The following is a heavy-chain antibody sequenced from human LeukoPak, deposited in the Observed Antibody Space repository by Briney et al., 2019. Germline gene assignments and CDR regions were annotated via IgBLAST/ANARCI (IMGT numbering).Heavy chain of an antibody. CDR2: INPNSGGT. D-gene: IGHD6-19*01. CDR3: ARDYRLPTWLATFDY. CDR1: GYTFTGYY. Sequence: GASVKVSCKASGYTFTGYYMHWVRQAPGQGLEWMGWINPNSGGTNYAQKFQGRVTMTRDTSISTAYMELSRLRSDDTAVYYCARDYRLPTWLATFDYWGQGTLVTASS. V-gene: IGHV1-2*02. J-gene: IGHJ4*02.